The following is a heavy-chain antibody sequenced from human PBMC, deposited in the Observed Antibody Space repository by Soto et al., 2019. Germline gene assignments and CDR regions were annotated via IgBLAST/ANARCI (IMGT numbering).Heavy chain of an antibody. CDR3: AMHSSRSGGILDYYYGMGV. CDR2: IIPIFGAA. D-gene: IGHD6-13*01. CDR1: GGTFSSYA. Sequence: SVKVSCKASGGTFSSYAISWVRQAPGQGLEWMGCIIPIFGAAKYAQKFQGRVTITADKSTSTAYMELSSLRSEDTAVYYCAMHSSRSGGILDYYYGMGVWGQGTTVTSP. J-gene: IGHJ6*02. V-gene: IGHV1-69*06.